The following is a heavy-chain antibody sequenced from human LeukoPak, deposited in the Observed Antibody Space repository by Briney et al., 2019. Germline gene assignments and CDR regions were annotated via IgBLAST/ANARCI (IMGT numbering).Heavy chain of an antibody. CDR3: AKYSSGSYPPWFDP. V-gene: IGHV3-23*01. D-gene: IGHD1-26*01. CDR1: GFTVSSNY. J-gene: IGHJ5*02. Sequence: GGSLRLSCAASGFTVSSNYMSWVRQAPGKGLEWVSAISGSGGSTHYADSVKGRFTISRDNSKNTLYLQMNSLRAEDTAVYYCAKYSSGSYPPWFDPWGQGTLVTVSS. CDR2: ISGSGGST.